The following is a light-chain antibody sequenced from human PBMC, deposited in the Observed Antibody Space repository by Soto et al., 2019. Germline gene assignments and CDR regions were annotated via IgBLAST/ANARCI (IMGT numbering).Light chain of an antibody. CDR1: QSISSW. CDR2: DAS. V-gene: IGKV1-5*01. J-gene: IGKJ1*01. Sequence: EIQMAPSAATVSASVGDRVTITCRASQSISSWLAWYQQKPGKAPKLLIYDASTLQSGVPSRFSGSESGTEFILTISGLQPDDFATYYCQQYHGYSLTFGQGTNVDIK. CDR3: QQYHGYSLT.